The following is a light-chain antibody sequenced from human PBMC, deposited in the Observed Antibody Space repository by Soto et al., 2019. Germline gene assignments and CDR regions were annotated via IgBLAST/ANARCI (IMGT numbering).Light chain of an antibody. V-gene: IGKV1-5*01. J-gene: IGKJ1*01. CDR1: HSISSW. Sequence: DIQMTQSPSTLSASVGDRVTITCRASHSISSWLAWYQQKPGKAPKLLIYDASSLESGVASSFSGSGSVTEFTLVISGLQPDDSATYYCQQYTNTNNPWMFGQGTKVDIK. CDR3: QQYTNTNNPWM. CDR2: DAS.